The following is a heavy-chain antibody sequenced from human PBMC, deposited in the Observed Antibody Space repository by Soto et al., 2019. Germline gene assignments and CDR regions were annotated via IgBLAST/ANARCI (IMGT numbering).Heavy chain of an antibody. Sequence: QVQLQESGPGLVKPSETLSLTCTVSGGPVSSGSYYWSWIRQPPGKGLEWIGYTYYSGSTNYNPSLKSRVTISVDTSKNQFSLKLSSVTAADTAVYYCAREGDYSALDVWGQGTTVTVSS. J-gene: IGHJ6*02. V-gene: IGHV4-61*01. CDR2: TYYSGST. CDR3: AREGDYSALDV. D-gene: IGHD3-16*01. CDR1: GGPVSSGSYY.